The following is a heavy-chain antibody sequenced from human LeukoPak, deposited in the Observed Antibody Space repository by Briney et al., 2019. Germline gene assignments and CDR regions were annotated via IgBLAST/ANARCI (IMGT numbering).Heavy chain of an antibody. CDR1: GFTFSSYE. Sequence: GGSLRLCCAASGFTFSSYEMDWVRQAPGKGLEWVSYISSSGSTIYYADSVKGRFTISRDNAKNSLYLQMNSLRAEDTAVYYCARGPYCSGGSCYSGTNFDYWGQGTLVTVSS. J-gene: IGHJ4*02. V-gene: IGHV3-48*03. D-gene: IGHD2-15*01. CDR3: ARGPYCSGGSCYSGTNFDY. CDR2: ISSSGSTI.